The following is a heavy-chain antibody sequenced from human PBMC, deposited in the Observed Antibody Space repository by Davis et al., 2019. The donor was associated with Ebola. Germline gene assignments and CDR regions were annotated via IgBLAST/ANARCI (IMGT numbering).Heavy chain of an antibody. CDR1: GFTFSSYS. CDR3: ARDNNKYRRGRFDY. D-gene: IGHD1-14*01. V-gene: IGHV3-21*01. J-gene: IGHJ4*02. Sequence: PGGSLRLSCAASGFTFSSYSMNWVRQAPGKGLEWVSSISSSSSYIYYADSVKGRFTISRDNAKNSLYLQMNSLRAEDTAVYYCARDNNKYRRGRFDYWGQGTLVTVSS. CDR2: ISSSSSYI.